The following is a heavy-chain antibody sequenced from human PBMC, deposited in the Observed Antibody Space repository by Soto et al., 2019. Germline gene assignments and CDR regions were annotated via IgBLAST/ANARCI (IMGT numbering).Heavy chain of an antibody. V-gene: IGHV1-18*01. Sequence: PSVKVSCKASGYTFTSYGISWVRQAPGQGLEWMGWISAYNGNTNYAQKLQGRVTMTTDTSTSTAYMELRSLRSDDTAVYYCARDGEVISDYYYGMDVWGQGTTVTVSS. CDR1: GYTFTSYG. CDR2: ISAYNGNT. D-gene: IGHD3-3*01. CDR3: ARDGEVISDYYYGMDV. J-gene: IGHJ6*02.